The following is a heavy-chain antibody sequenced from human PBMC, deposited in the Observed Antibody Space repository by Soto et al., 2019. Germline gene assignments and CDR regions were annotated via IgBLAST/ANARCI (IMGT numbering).Heavy chain of an antibody. D-gene: IGHD5-18*01. CDR2: IKSKTDGGTT. V-gene: IGHV3-15*07. CDR3: TTPRGYSYGTHYYGLAV. Sequence: GGSLRLSCAASGFTFSNAWMNWVRQAPGKGLEWVGRIKSKTDGGTTDYAAPVKGRFTISRDDSKNTLYLQMNSLKTEDTAVYYCTTPRGYSYGTHYYGLAVWGQGTTVTVSS. J-gene: IGHJ6*02. CDR1: GFTFSNAW.